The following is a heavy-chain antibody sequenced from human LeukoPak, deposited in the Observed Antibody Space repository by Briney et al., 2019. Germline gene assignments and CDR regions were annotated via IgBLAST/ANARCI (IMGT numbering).Heavy chain of an antibody. Sequence: SVKVSCKASGGTFSSYAISWVRQAPGQGLEWMGRIIPILGIANYAQKFQGRVTITADKSTSTAYMELSSLRSEDTAVYYCARPEYYYDSSGRDAFDIWGQGTMVTVSS. J-gene: IGHJ3*02. CDR2: IIPILGIA. CDR3: ARPEYYYDSSGRDAFDI. CDR1: GGTFSSYA. D-gene: IGHD3-22*01. V-gene: IGHV1-69*04.